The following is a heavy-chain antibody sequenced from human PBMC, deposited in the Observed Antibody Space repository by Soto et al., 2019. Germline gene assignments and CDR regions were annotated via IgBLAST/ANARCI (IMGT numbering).Heavy chain of an antibody. D-gene: IGHD4-17*01. J-gene: IGHJ4*02. Sequence: XGTLSLTCSVSGGSVSNKTYYWSWIRQPPGKRLEWIGYVYYSGTTNYNPSLKSRVTISVDLSKNQFSLRLSSVTTADTALYYCARTTAVPNTLRSRYFFDYWGQGTLVTVSS. CDR1: GGSVSNKTYY. CDR3: ARTTAVPNTLRSRYFFDY. V-gene: IGHV4-61*01. CDR2: VYYSGTT.